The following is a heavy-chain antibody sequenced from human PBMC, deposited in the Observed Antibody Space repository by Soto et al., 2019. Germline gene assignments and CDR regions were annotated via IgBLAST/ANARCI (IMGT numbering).Heavy chain of an antibody. V-gene: IGHV3-23*01. CDR2: ISGSGGST. CDR1: GFTFSSYA. J-gene: IGHJ4*02. D-gene: IGHD6-19*01. Sequence: LRLSCAASGFTFSSYAMSWVRQAPGKGLEWVSAISGSGGSTYYADSVKGRFTISRDNSKNTLYLQMNSLRAEDTAVYYCAKADLQWLVFDYWGQGTQVTVSS. CDR3: AKADLQWLVFDY.